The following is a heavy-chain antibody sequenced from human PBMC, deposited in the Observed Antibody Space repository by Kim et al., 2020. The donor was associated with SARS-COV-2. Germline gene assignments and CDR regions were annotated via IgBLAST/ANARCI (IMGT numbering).Heavy chain of an antibody. CDR1: GFTFSSYA. Sequence: GGSLRLSCAASGFTFSSYAMSWVRQAPGKGLEWVSVISGSGGSTYYADSVKGRFTISRDNSKNTLYLQMNSLRAEDTAVYYCAKKEPGYGSSWTYFDYWGQGTLVTVSS. CDR2: ISGSGGST. CDR3: AKKEPGYGSSWTYFDY. J-gene: IGHJ4*02. D-gene: IGHD6-13*01. V-gene: IGHV3-23*01.